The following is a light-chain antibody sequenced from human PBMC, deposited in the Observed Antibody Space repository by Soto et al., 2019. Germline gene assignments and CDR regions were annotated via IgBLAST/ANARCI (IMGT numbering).Light chain of an antibody. Sequence: QSALTQPASVSGSPGQSITISCTGTSSDVGSYNLVSWYQQHPGKAPKLMIYEVSKRPSGVSNRFSGSKSGNTASLTISGLQAEDEADYYFFSYAGSSTLYVFGTGTKLTVL. CDR1: SSDVGSYNL. J-gene: IGLJ1*01. CDR2: EVS. CDR3: FSYAGSSTLYV. V-gene: IGLV2-23*02.